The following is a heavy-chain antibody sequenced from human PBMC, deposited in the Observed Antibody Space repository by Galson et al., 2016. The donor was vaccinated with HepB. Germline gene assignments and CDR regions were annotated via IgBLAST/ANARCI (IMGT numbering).Heavy chain of an antibody. J-gene: IGHJ6*02. CDR3: ARRGLYYDDNSGYYALDV. CDR2: IYPDDSDS. CDR1: GYNFNKYW. V-gene: IGHV5-51*03. D-gene: IGHD3-22*01. Sequence: QSGAEVKKPGESLKISCKASGYNFNKYWIGWVRQMPGKGLEWMGIIYPDDSDSRYSPSFEGLATISADKSITTTYLHWRSLKASDTALYYCARRGLYYDDNSGYYALDVWGQGTTVIVSS.